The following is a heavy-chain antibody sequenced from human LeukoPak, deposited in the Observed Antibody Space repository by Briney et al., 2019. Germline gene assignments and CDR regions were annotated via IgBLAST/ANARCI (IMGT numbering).Heavy chain of an antibody. J-gene: IGHJ1*01. V-gene: IGHV4-34*01. D-gene: IGHD6-6*01. CDR3: ARGRDRLRSSSSSSEYFQH. CDR1: GGSFSGYY. Sequence: SETLSLTCAVYGGSFSGYYWSWIRQPPGKGLEWIGEINHSGSTNYNPSLKGRVTISVDTPKNQFSLKLSSVTAADTAVYYCARGRDRLRSSSSSSEYFQHWGQGTLVTVSS. CDR2: INHSGST.